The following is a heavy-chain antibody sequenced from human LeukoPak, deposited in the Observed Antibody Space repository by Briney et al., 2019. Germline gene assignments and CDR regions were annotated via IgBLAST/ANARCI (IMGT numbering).Heavy chain of an antibody. J-gene: IGHJ1*01. CDR2: ISSSGSTI. D-gene: IGHD4-17*01. Sequence: NPGGSLRLSCAASGFTFSDYYMSWIRQAPGKGMEWVSYISSSGSTIYYADSVKGRFTISRDNAKNSLYLQMNSLRVEDTAVYYCARDENHDYGDGRYFQHWGQGTLVTVSS. CDR1: GFTFSDYY. CDR3: ARDENHDYGDGRYFQH. V-gene: IGHV3-11*04.